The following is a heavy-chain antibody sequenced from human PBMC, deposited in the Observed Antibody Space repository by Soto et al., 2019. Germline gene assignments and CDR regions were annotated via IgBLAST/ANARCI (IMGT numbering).Heavy chain of an antibody. J-gene: IGHJ5*02. CDR1: GYTFTSYD. CDR2: MNPNSGNT. Sequence: ASVKVSCKASGYTFTSYDINWVRQATGQGLEWMGWMNPNSGNTGYAQKFQGRVTMTRNTSISTAYMELSSLRSEDTAVYYCARGVGKGYYDILTGYYRGYNWFDPWGQGTLVTVSS. V-gene: IGHV1-8*01. CDR3: ARGVGKGYYDILTGYYRGYNWFDP. D-gene: IGHD3-9*01.